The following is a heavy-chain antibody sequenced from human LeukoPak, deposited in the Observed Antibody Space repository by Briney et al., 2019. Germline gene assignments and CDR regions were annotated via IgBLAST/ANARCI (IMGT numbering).Heavy chain of an antibody. CDR3: ASVTYYDYVWGSYRPYYFDY. D-gene: IGHD3-16*02. V-gene: IGHV4-34*01. CDR1: GGSFSGYY. Sequence: SETLSLTCAVYGGSFSGYYWSWIRQPPGKGLEWTAEINHSGSTNYNPSLKSRVTISVDTSKNQFSLKLSSVTAADTAVYYCASVTYYDYVWGSYRPYYFDYWGQGTLVTVPS. J-gene: IGHJ4*02. CDR2: INHSGST.